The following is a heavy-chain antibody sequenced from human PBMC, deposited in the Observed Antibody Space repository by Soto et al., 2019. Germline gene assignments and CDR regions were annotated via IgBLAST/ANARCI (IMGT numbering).Heavy chain of an antibody. CDR3: AKGGGYVGSIAFDI. Sequence: GGALRVSCAASGFTFSSYAMSWVRQAPGKGLEWVSAISGSGGSTYYADSVKGRFTISRDNSKNTLYLQMNSLRAEDTAVYYCAKGGGYVGSIAFDIWGQGTMVTVSS. V-gene: IGHV3-23*01. J-gene: IGHJ3*02. D-gene: IGHD5-12*01. CDR2: ISGSGGST. CDR1: GFTFSSYA.